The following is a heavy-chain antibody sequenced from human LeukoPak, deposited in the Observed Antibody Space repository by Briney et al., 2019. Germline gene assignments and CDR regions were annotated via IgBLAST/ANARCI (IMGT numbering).Heavy chain of an antibody. CDR3: AKSAAWFGQSYYFDF. J-gene: IGHJ4*02. Sequence: GGSLRLSCTASGFSFDSYAMSWVREAPGKGLEWVSTTSGSGGSTHYADSVRGRFTLSRDNSKNTLFLQMSSLRGDDTAIYYCAKSAAWFGQSYYFDFWGQGTLVTASS. CDR1: GFSFDSYA. CDR2: TSGSGGST. D-gene: IGHD3-10*01. V-gene: IGHV3-23*01.